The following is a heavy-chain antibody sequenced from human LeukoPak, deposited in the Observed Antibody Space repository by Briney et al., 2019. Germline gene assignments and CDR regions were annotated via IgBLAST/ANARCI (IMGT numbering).Heavy chain of an antibody. J-gene: IGHJ6*03. CDR1: GFSFISYG. CDR3: ARSVWGYYYDSSGSQHMDV. V-gene: IGHV3-30*03. Sequence: GGSLRLSCAASGFSFISYGMHWVRQAPGKGLEWVGVISDDGRRKDYADSVKGRFTISRDNSKDTLYLQMNSLRAEDTALYYCARSVWGYYYDSSGSQHMDVWGKGTTVTVSS. D-gene: IGHD3-22*01. CDR2: ISDDGRRK.